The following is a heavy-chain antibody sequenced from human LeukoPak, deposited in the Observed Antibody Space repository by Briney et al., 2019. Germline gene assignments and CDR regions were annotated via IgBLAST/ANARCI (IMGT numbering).Heavy chain of an antibody. J-gene: IGHJ4*02. V-gene: IGHV4-34*01. CDR2: INHSGST. CDR1: GGSFSGYY. CDR3: ARGPLGGNSGYYFDY. D-gene: IGHD4-23*01. Sequence: KASETLSLTCAVYGGSFSGYYWSWVRQPPGKGLEWIGEINHSGSTNYNPSLKSRVTISVDTSKNQFSLKLSSVTAADTAVYYCARGPLGGNSGYYFDYWGQGTLVTVSS.